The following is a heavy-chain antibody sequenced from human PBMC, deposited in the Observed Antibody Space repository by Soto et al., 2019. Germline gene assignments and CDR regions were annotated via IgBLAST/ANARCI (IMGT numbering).Heavy chain of an antibody. CDR1: SFSISSGYY. D-gene: IGHD1-20*01. J-gene: IGHJ4*02. Sequence: PSETLSLTCAVSSFSISSGYYWGWVRQPPGKGPEWIGSVFYTGFTSYNPSLESRVSVSVDTSKNQFSLKVSGVSAADTAVYYCATSQKGYNWNYFDHWGQGALVTVSS. CDR2: VFYTGFT. V-gene: IGHV4-38-2*01. CDR3: ATSQKGYNWNYFDH.